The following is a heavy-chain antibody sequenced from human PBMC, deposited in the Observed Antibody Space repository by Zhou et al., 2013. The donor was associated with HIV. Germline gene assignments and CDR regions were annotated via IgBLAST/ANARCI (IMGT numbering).Heavy chain of an antibody. CDR2: IYYSGST. CDR3: ARERGIPRTGQIDY. J-gene: IGHJ4*02. CDR1: GGSISSHY. V-gene: IGHV4-59*11. Sequence: QVQLQESGPGLVKPSETLSLTCTISGGSISSHYWSWIRQPPGKGLEWIGYIYYSGSTNYNPSLKSRVTISVDTSKNQFSLKLSSVTAADTAVYYCARERGIPRTGQIDYVGPGNPGHRLL.